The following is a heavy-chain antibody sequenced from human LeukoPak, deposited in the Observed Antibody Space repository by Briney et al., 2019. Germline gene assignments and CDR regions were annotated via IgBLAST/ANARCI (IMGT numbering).Heavy chain of an antibody. J-gene: IGHJ4*02. CDR1: GFTFSSYW. Sequence: GGSLRLSCPASGFTFSSYWMSWVRQAPGKGLEWVANIKQDGSEKYYVDSVKGRFTISRDNAKNSLYLQMNSLRAEDTAVYYCATRGTSYVDYWGQGTLVTVSS. V-gene: IGHV3-7*01. D-gene: IGHD1-1*01. CDR2: IKQDGSEK. CDR3: ATRGTSYVDY.